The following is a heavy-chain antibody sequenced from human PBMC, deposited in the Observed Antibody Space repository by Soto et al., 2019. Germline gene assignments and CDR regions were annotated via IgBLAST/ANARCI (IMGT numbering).Heavy chain of an antibody. D-gene: IGHD3-9*01. CDR1: GFTVSSNY. CDR3: ARARKDYDILTGYYY. J-gene: IGHJ4*02. Sequence: PGGSLRLSCAASGFTVSSNYMSWVRQAPGKGLEWVSVIYSGGSTYYADSVKGRFTISKDNSKNTLYLQMNSLRAEDTAVYYCARARKDYDILTGYYYWGQGTLVTVSS. CDR2: IYSGGST. V-gene: IGHV3-66*01.